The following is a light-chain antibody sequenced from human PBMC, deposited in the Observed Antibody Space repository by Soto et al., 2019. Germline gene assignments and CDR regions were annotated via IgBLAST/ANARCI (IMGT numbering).Light chain of an antibody. CDR2: APS. J-gene: IGKJ5*01. V-gene: IGKV1-9*01. CDR1: QGISSF. Sequence: GDRVTITCRASQGISSFLAWYQQKPGRAPKLLIYAPSTMQSGVLCAFVVSGSGTEFTLIISSLQPEDFATYCCQQLKFFPIAFWQGTRLE. CDR3: QQLKFFPIA.